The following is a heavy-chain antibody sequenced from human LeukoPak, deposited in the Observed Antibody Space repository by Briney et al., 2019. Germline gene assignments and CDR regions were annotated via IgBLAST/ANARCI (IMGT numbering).Heavy chain of an antibody. V-gene: IGHV3-7*01. Sequence: GGSLRLSCAASKFIFSDYGMHWVRQAPGKGLEWVANIKQDGSEKYYVDSVKGRFTISRDNAKNSLYLQMNSLRAEGTAVYYCARGAEATSGLFGLDYWGQGTLVTVSS. J-gene: IGHJ4*02. D-gene: IGHD3-3*01. CDR1: KFIFSDYG. CDR3: ARGAEATSGLFGLDY. CDR2: IKQDGSEK.